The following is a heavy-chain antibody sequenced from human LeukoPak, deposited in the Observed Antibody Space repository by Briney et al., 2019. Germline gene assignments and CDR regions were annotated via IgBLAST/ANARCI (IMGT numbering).Heavy chain of an antibody. CDR3: ARVRYYDSSGYYGVFDY. J-gene: IGHJ4*02. CDR2: IYHSGST. D-gene: IGHD3-22*01. CDR1: GYSISSGYY. Sequence: SETLSLTCTVSGYSISSGYYWGWIRQPPGKGLEWIGSIYHSGSTYYNPSLKSRVTISVDTSKNQFSLKLSSVTAADTAVYYCARVRYYDSSGYYGVFDYWGQGTLVTVFS. V-gene: IGHV4-38-2*02.